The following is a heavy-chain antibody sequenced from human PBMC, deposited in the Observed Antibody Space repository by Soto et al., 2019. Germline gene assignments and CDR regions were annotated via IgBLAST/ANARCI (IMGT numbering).Heavy chain of an antibody. D-gene: IGHD4-17*01. CDR2: INHSGST. V-gene: IGHV4-34*01. Sequence: SKTLSLTCAVYGGSFSGYYWSWIRQPPGKGLEWIGEINHSGSTNYNPSLKSRVTISVDTSKNQFSLKLSSVTAADTAVYYCARGTTVSPGMDVWGQGTTVTVSS. CDR1: GGSFSGYY. CDR3: ARGTTVSPGMDV. J-gene: IGHJ6*02.